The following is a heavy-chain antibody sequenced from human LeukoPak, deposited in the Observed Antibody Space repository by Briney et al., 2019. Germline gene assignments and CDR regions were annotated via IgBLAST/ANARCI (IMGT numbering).Heavy chain of an antibody. CDR1: GSRFTSYW. V-gene: IGHV5-51*01. CDR2: IYPGDSDT. J-gene: IGHJ6*02. Sequence: GASLKISCKGPGSRFTSYWIGWVRQMPGKGLEWMGIIYPGDSDTRYSPSFQGQVTISADKSISTAYLQWSSLKASDTAMYYCARHSLVVPAATYCYGMDVWGQGTTVTVSS. D-gene: IGHD2-2*01. CDR3: ARHSLVVPAATYCYGMDV.